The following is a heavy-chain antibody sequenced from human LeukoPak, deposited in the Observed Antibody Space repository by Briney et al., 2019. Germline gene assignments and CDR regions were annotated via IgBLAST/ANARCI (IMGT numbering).Heavy chain of an antibody. D-gene: IGHD6-19*01. V-gene: IGHV3-23*01. CDR1: EFTFSSYA. Sequence: PGGSLRLSCEASEFTFSSYAMSWVRQAPGKGLEWVSAISGSGGSTYYADSVKGRFTISRDNSKNTLYLQMNSLRAEDTAVYYCAKERESYSSGWSLLDYWGQGTLVTVSS. CDR2: ISGSGGST. CDR3: AKERESYSSGWSLLDY. J-gene: IGHJ4*02.